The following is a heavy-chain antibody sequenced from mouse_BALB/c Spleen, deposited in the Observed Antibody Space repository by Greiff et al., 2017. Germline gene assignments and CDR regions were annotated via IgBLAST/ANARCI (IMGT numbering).Heavy chain of an antibody. CDR3: ARGLVTTVVAFAY. Sequence: DVKLVESGGGLVKPGGSLKLSCAASGFTFSSYAMSWVRQTPEKRLEWVASISSGGSTYYPDSVKGRFTISRDNARNILYLQMSSLRSEDTAMYYCARGLVTTVVAFAYWGQGTLVTVSA. D-gene: IGHD1-1*01. CDR2: ISSGGST. J-gene: IGHJ3*01. CDR1: GFTFSSYA. V-gene: IGHV5-6-5*01.